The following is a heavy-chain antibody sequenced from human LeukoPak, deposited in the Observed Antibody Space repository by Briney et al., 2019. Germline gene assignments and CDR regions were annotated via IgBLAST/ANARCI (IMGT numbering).Heavy chain of an antibody. D-gene: IGHD3-10*01. Sequence: GGSLRLSCAASGFTVSSNYMSWVRQAPGKGLEWVSVIYSGGSTYYADSVKGRFTISRDNSKNTLYLQMNSLRAEDTAVYYCARGPMVRGVITYYFDYWGQGTLVTVSS. J-gene: IGHJ4*02. CDR2: IYSGGST. CDR1: GFTVSSNY. CDR3: ARGPMVRGVITYYFDY. V-gene: IGHV3-53*01.